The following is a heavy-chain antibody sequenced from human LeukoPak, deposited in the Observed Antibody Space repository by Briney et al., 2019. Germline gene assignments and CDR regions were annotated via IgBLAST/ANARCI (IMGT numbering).Heavy chain of an antibody. D-gene: IGHD3-22*01. V-gene: IGHV4-39*07. CDR3: ARFFGYYDSSGSVVLNWFDP. CDR1: GGSISSSSYY. J-gene: IGHJ5*02. CDR2: IYYSGST. Sequence: SETLSLTCTVSGGSISSSSYYWGWIRQPPGKGLEWIGSIYYSGSTYYNPSLKSRVTISVDTSKNQFSLKLSSVTAADTAVYYCARFFGYYDSSGSVVLNWFDPWGQGTLVTVSS.